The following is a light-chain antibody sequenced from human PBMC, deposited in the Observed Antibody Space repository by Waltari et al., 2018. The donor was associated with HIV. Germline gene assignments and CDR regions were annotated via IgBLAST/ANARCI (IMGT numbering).Light chain of an antibody. J-gene: IGLJ3*02. CDR1: SSDIAAYNY. V-gene: IGLV2-14*03. CDR2: DVI. Sequence: QSALTQPASVSGSPGQSITISCTGTSSDIAAYNYVSWYQQHPGKPPKVLVYDVIMRPSGMSERFTGAKSGNTASLTISGLQPEDEADYYCASYTARSVSWVFGGGTKLTVV. CDR3: ASYTARSVSWV.